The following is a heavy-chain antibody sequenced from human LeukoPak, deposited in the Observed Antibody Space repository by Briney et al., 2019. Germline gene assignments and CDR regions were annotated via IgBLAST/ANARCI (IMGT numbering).Heavy chain of an antibody. CDR1: GLTFSSYG. V-gene: IGHV3-33*01. Sequence: GGSLRLSCAASGLTFSSYGMHWVSQAPGEGLEWLALIWYDGSNKYYADSVKGRFTISRDNAKNSLYLQMNSLRAEDTAVYYCARVKTTVNTLDYWGQGTLVTVSS. J-gene: IGHJ4*02. CDR3: ARVKTTVNTLDY. D-gene: IGHD4-17*01. CDR2: IWYDGSNK.